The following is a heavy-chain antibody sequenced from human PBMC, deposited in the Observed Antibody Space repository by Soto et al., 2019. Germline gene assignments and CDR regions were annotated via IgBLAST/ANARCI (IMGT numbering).Heavy chain of an antibody. CDR2: IKSDGSDT. V-gene: IGHV3-74*01. J-gene: IGHJ6*02. Sequence: EVQLVESGGGLVQPGGSLRLSCAASGFTFSSYWMHWVRQGPGKGLVWVSRIKSDGSDTSYADSVKGRFTISRDNAKNTLYLLMNSLRAEDTAVYYCARLPTGRGYYYGLDVWGQGTTVTVS. D-gene: IGHD1-26*01. CDR1: GFTFSSYW. CDR3: ARLPTGRGYYYGLDV.